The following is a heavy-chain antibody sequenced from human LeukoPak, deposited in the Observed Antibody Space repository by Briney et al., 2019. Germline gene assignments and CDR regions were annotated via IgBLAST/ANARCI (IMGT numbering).Heavy chain of an antibody. CDR2: IWYDGSNK. J-gene: IGHJ4*02. D-gene: IGHD3-16*01. CDR1: GFTFSSYG. V-gene: IGHV3-33*01. CDR3: ARAWGMAKGFDY. Sequence: GRSLRLSCAASGFTFSSYGMHWVRQAPGEGLEWVAVIWYDGSNKYYADSVKGRFTISRDNSKNTLYLQMNSLRAEDTAVYYCARAWGMAKGFDYWGQGTLVTVSS.